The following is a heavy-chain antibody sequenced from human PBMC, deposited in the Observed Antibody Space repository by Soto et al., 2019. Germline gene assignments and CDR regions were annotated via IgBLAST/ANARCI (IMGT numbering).Heavy chain of an antibody. J-gene: IGHJ4*02. V-gene: IGHV4-31*03. Sequence: QVQLQESGPGLVKPSQTLSLTCTVSGVSISSGGYSWSWIRQHPGEGLEWIGYIYYSGSTNYNPSLKSRVTISVDTSKNQFSLKLSAVTAADTAVYYCAKVVVVVTPFDYWGQGALVTVSS. CDR2: IYYSGST. CDR3: AKVVVVVTPFDY. CDR1: GVSISSGGYS. D-gene: IGHD2-21*02.